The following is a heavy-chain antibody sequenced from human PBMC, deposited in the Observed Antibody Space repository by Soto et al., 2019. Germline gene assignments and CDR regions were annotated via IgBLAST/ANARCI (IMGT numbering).Heavy chain of an antibody. CDR2: ISAYNGNT. D-gene: IGHD6-19*01. Sequence: GAAVKVSCKASGYTFTSYGISWVRQAPGQGLEWMGWISAYNGNTNYAQKLQGRVTMTTDTSTSTAYMELRSLRSDDTAVYYCARDPGYSSGWPPDAFDIWGRGTMVTVPS. CDR3: ARDPGYSSGWPPDAFDI. CDR1: GYTFTSYG. J-gene: IGHJ3*02. V-gene: IGHV1-18*01.